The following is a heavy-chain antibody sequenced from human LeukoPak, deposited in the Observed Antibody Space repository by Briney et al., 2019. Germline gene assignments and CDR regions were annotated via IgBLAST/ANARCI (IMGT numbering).Heavy chain of an antibody. Sequence: PGGSLRLSCTASGFTFGDYAVSWVRQAPGKGLEWVGFIRSKAYGGTTEYAASVKGRFTISRDDSKSIAYLQMNSLKTEDTAVYYCTRDEALSYGGNDHDAFDIWGQGTMVTVSS. CDR3: TRDEALSYGGNDHDAFDI. CDR2: IRSKAYGGTT. V-gene: IGHV3-49*04. J-gene: IGHJ3*02. CDR1: GFTFGDYA. D-gene: IGHD4-23*01.